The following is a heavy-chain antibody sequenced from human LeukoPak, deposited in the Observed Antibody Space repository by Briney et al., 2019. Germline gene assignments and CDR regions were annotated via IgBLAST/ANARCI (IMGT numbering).Heavy chain of an antibody. D-gene: IGHD2-21*02. CDR2: IIPILGIA. CDR3: ASMVTIPPLFEY. V-gene: IGHV1-69*04. Sequence: SVKVSCKASGGTFSSYAISWVRQAPGQGLEWMGRIIPILGIANYAQKFQGRVTITADKSTGTAYMELSSLRSEDTAVYYCASMVTIPPLFEYWGQGTLVTVSS. CDR1: GGTFSSYA. J-gene: IGHJ4*02.